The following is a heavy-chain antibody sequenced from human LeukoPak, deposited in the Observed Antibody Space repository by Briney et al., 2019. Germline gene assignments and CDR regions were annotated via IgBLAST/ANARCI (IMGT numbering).Heavy chain of an antibody. CDR1: GGSFSSYY. Sequence: PSETLSLTCAVYGGSFSSYYWSWIRQPPGKGLEWIGYIYYSGSTNYNPSLKSRVTISVDTSKNQFSLKLSSVTAADTAVYYCARHGYYYDSSGPLGQTFDYWGQGTLVTVSS. V-gene: IGHV4-59*08. J-gene: IGHJ4*02. CDR2: IYYSGST. CDR3: ARHGYYYDSSGPLGQTFDY. D-gene: IGHD3-22*01.